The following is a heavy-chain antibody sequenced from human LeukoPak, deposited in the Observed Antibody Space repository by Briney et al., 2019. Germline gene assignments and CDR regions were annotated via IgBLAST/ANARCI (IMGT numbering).Heavy chain of an antibody. Sequence: GGSLRLSCAASGFTFSSYGMHWVRQAPGKGLEWVAVIWYDGSNKYYADSVKGRFTISRDNSKSTLYLQMNSLRAEDTAVYYCARDTPFSSGWYGGVDYWGQGTLVTVSS. CDR3: ARDTPFSSGWYGGVDY. V-gene: IGHV3-33*01. CDR2: IWYDGSNK. D-gene: IGHD6-19*01. J-gene: IGHJ4*02. CDR1: GFTFSSYG.